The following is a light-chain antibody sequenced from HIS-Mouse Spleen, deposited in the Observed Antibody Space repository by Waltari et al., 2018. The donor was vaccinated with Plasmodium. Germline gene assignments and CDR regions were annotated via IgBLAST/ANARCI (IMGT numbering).Light chain of an antibody. Sequence: SYELTQPPSVSVSPGQTASITCSGDNLGYQYACWYQQKPGQSPVLVIYQDSKRPSGIPERFSGSNSGNTATLTISGTQAMDEADYYCQAWDSSTVVFGGGTKLTVL. CDR3: QAWDSSTVV. CDR1: NLGYQY. CDR2: QDS. V-gene: IGLV3-1*01. J-gene: IGLJ2*01.